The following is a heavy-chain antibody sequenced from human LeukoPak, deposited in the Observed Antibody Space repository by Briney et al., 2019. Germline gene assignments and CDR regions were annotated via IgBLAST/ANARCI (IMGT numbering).Heavy chain of an antibody. V-gene: IGHV3-11*01. Sequence: PGGSLRLSCVASVFTFSDYYMSWIRLTPGKGLEWVSYIGGSGSVVHYADSVKGRFTISRDNAKKSLYLQMDSLRADDTAVYYCASGGGYSSSWYGYWGQGTLVTVSS. CDR3: ASGGGYSSSWYGY. CDR2: IGGSGSVV. J-gene: IGHJ4*02. CDR1: VFTFSDYY. D-gene: IGHD6-13*01.